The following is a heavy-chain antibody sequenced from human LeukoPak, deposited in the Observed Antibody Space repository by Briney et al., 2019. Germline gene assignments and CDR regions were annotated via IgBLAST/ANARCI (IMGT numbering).Heavy chain of an antibody. V-gene: IGHV3-23*01. J-gene: IGHJ3*02. Sequence: PGGSLRLSCAASGFTFSTYAMNWVRQAPGKGSEWASGIGDSGVSTFYADSVKGRFAISRDNSKNTLYLRMNSLRVEDTAVYYCAKDVQWLANAFDIWGPGTMVTVSS. D-gene: IGHD6-19*01. CDR1: GFTFSTYA. CDR3: AKDVQWLANAFDI. CDR2: IGDSGVST.